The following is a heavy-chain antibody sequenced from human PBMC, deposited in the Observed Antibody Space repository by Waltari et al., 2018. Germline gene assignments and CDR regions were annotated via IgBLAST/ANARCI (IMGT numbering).Heavy chain of an antibody. Sequence: QVQLVQSGAEVKKPGASVKVSCKASGYTFTSYDINWVRQATGQGLEWMGWMNPNIGNTGYAQKFQGRVTITRNTSISTAYMELSSLRSEDTAVYYCARGPSITMVQGVILDYWGQGTLVTVSS. CDR3: ARGPSITMVQGVILDY. CDR2: MNPNIGNT. D-gene: IGHD3-10*01. V-gene: IGHV1-8*03. CDR1: GYTFTSYD. J-gene: IGHJ4*02.